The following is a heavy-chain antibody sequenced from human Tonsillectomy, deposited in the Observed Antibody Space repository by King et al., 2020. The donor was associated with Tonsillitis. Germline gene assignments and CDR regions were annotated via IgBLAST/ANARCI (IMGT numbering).Heavy chain of an antibody. D-gene: IGHD3-10*02. CDR1: GGSISSNTYY. CDR3: ARHVRGFDTFDI. V-gene: IGHV4-39*01. CDR2: IYYSGGP. J-gene: IGHJ3*02. Sequence: QLQESGPGLVKPSENLSLTCTVSGGSISSNTYYWGWIRQPPGKGLEWIGSIYYSGGPFYNPSLKSRVTISVDTSKNQFSLQLSSLTAADTAVFYCARHVRGFDTFDIWGQGTMVTVSS.